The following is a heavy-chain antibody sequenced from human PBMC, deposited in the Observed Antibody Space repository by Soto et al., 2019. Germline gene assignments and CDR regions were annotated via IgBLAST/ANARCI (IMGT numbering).Heavy chain of an antibody. D-gene: IGHD1-26*01. Sequence: GSLRLSCAASVFTFSSYEMNWVRQAPGKGLGWVSYISSSGRTIYYADSVKGRFTISRDNAKNSLYLQMNSLRAEDTAVYYCARVKVGAQSLDFWGQGTLVTVSS. CDR3: ARVKVGAQSLDF. CDR1: VFTFSSYE. CDR2: ISSSGRTI. J-gene: IGHJ4*02. V-gene: IGHV3-48*03.